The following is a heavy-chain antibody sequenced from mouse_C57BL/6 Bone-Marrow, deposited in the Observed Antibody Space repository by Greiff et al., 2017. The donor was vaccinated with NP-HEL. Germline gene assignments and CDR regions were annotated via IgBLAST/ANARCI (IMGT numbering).Heavy chain of an antibody. Sequence: VQLQQPGAELVRPGTSVKLSCKASGYTFTSYWMHWVKQRPGQGLEWIGVIDPSDSYTNYNQKFKGKATLTVDPSSSTAYMQLSRLTSEDSAVYYCRRRYVSFWGQGTTLTVSS. CDR3: RRRYVSF. CDR1: GYTFTSYW. V-gene: IGHV1-59*01. J-gene: IGHJ2*01. CDR2: IDPSDSYT.